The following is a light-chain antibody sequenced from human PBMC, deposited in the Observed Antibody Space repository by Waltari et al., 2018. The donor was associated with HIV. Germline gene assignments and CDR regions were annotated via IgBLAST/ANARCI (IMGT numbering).Light chain of an antibody. V-gene: IGLV3-25*03. CDR1: SVLNAA. Sequence: ELTQSPSVSVSPGQTATIASFAGSVLNAAVNWYQWKTGQAPVMVIYETTKRSSRMSGRFSASRSGTTATLTITGVRTEDEADYFCQSADTRPSKAIFGGGTK. CDR3: QSADTRPSKAI. CDR2: ETT. J-gene: IGLJ2*01.